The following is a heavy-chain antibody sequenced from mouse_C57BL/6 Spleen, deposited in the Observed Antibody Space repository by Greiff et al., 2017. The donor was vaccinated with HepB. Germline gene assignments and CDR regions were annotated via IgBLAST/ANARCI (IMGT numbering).Heavy chain of an antibody. Sequence: EVQLQQSGPGLVKPSQSLSLTCSVTGYSITSGYYWNWIRQFPGNKLEWMGYISYDGSNNYNPSLKNRISITRDTSKNQFFLKLNSVTTEDTATYYCASPGSSYVFAYWGQGTLVTVSA. CDR1: GYSITSGYY. D-gene: IGHD1-1*01. V-gene: IGHV3-6*01. J-gene: IGHJ3*01. CDR3: ASPGSSYVFAY. CDR2: ISYDGSN.